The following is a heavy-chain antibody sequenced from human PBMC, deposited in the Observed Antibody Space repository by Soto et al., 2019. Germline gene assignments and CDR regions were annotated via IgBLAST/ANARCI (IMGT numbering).Heavy chain of an antibody. Sequence: ASVKVSCKASGYTFTSYGISWVRQAPGQGLEWMGWISAYNGNTNYAQKLQGRVTMTTDTSTSTAYMELRSLRSDDTAVYYCARKIGYCSSTSCYTNWFDPWGQGTLVTSPQ. CDR1: GYTFTSYG. CDR3: ARKIGYCSSTSCYTNWFDP. CDR2: ISAYNGNT. D-gene: IGHD2-2*02. V-gene: IGHV1-18*01. J-gene: IGHJ5*02.